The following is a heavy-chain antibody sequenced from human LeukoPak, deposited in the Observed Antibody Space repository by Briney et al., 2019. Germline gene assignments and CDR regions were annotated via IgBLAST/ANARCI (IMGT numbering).Heavy chain of an antibody. J-gene: IGHJ6*04. CDR3: ARDREVVPAMAQMDV. CDR2: IYTDGST. D-gene: IGHD2-21*02. V-gene: IGHV3-53*01. Sequence: PGGSLRLSCAASGFTVSTNYMSWVRPGPRKGLEWVSVIYTDGSTHYAESVKGRFTISRDNSKNALYLQMNSLRAEDTAVYYCARDREVVPAMAQMDVWGKGTTVTVSS. CDR1: GFTVSTNY.